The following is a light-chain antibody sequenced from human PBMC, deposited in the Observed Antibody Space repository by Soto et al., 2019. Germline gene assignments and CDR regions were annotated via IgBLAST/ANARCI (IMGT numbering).Light chain of an antibody. J-gene: IGLJ1*01. V-gene: IGLV2-14*01. CDR2: DVS. CDR3: SSYRSSSTLYV. CDR1: SSDVGGYNY. Sequence: QSALTQPASVSGSPGQSITISCTGTSSDVGGYNYVSWYQQHPGQAPKLMIFDVSNRPSGVSNRFSGSRSGNTASLTISGLQTEEEDDYYCSSYRSSSTLYVFGTGTKVTVL.